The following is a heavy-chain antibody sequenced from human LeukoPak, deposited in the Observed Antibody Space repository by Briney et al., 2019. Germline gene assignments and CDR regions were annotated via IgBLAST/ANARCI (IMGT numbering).Heavy chain of an antibody. D-gene: IGHD3-10*01. Sequence: GGSLRLSCAASGISFSIFGMHWVRQAPGKGLEWVTFIRYDGHNKYYADSVKGRFTISRDNSKNTLYLQMNSLRPEDTAVYYCARANVLLWFGEFGDDAFDIWGQGTMVTVSS. J-gene: IGHJ3*02. CDR2: IRYDGHNK. CDR1: GISFSIFG. V-gene: IGHV3-30*02. CDR3: ARANVLLWFGEFGDDAFDI.